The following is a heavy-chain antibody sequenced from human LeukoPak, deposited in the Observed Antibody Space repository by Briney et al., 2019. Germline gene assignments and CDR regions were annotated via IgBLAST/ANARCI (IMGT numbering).Heavy chain of an antibody. J-gene: IGHJ6*02. CDR2: ISWDGGST. D-gene: IGHD3-10*01. CDR1: GFTFDDYT. CDR3: AKDPGEGMDV. V-gene: IGHV3-43*01. Sequence: GGSLRLSCAASGFTFDDYTMHWVRQAPGKGLEWVSLISWDGGSTYYADSVKGRFTISRDNSKNSLYLQMNGLRTEDTALYYCAKDPGEGMDVWGQGTTVTVSS.